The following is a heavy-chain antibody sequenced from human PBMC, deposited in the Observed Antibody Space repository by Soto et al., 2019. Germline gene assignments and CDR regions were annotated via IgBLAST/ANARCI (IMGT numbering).Heavy chain of an antibody. J-gene: IGHJ3*02. Sequence: SETLSLTCAVYGGSFSGYYWRWIRQPPGKGLEWIGEINHSGSTNYNPSLKSRVTISVDTSKNQFSLKLSSVTAADTAVYYCARGTTTVTTYAFDIWGQGTMVTVSS. CDR3: ARGTTTVTTYAFDI. CDR1: GGSFSGYY. V-gene: IGHV4-34*01. CDR2: INHSGST. D-gene: IGHD4-17*01.